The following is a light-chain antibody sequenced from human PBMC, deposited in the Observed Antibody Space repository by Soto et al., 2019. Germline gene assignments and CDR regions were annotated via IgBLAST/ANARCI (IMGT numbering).Light chain of an antibody. J-gene: IGLJ2*01. CDR1: SSDIGANNF. CDR2: EVT. V-gene: IGLV2-14*01. Sequence: QSALTQPASVSGSPGQSITISCTGTSSDIGANNFVSWYQQHPGKAPKVLIYEVTNRPSGISNRFSGSKSGNTASLTISGLRAEDEADYYCNSYTTTGARVFGGGTKLTVL. CDR3: NSYTTTGARV.